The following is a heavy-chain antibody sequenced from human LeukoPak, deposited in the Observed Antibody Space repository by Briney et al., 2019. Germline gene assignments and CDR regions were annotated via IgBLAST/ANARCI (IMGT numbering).Heavy chain of an antibody. CDR3: ARDQGSYYYDSSGYYSFEFYFDY. D-gene: IGHD3-22*01. CDR2: ISSSGSTI. V-gene: IGHV3-48*03. CDR1: GFTFSSYE. Sequence: GGSLRLSCAASGFTFSSYEMNWVRQAPGKGLEWVSYISSSGSTIYYADSVKGRFTISRDNAKNSLYLQMNSLRAEDTAVYYCARDQGSYYYDSSGYYSFEFYFDYWGQGTLVTVSS. J-gene: IGHJ4*02.